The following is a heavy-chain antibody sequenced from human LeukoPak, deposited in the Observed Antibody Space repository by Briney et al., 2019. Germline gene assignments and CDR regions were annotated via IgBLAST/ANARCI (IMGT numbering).Heavy chain of an antibody. CDR2: IYYSGST. CDR3: ARDYLFRETGYLP. Sequence: SETLSLTCTVSGGSISSSSYYWGWIRQPPGKGLEWIGSIYYSGSTYYNPSLKSRVTISVDTSKNQFSLKLSSVTAADTAVYYCARDYLFRETGYLPWGQGTLVTVSS. V-gene: IGHV4-39*07. J-gene: IGHJ5*02. CDR1: GGSISSSSYY. D-gene: IGHD3-9*01.